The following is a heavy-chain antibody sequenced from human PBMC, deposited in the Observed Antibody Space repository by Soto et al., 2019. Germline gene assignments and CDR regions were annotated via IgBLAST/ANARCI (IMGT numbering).Heavy chain of an antibody. CDR1: GGSISSYY. J-gene: IGHJ4*02. D-gene: IGHD3-22*01. CDR3: ATLYYYDSSGYYATPFDY. V-gene: IGHV4-59*01. CDR2: IYYSGST. Sequence: SETLSLTCTVSGGSISSYYWSWIRQPPGKGLEWMGYIYYSGSTNYNPSLESRVTISVDTSKNQFSLKLSSLTAADTAVYYCATLYYYDSSGYYATPFDYWGQGTLVTVSS.